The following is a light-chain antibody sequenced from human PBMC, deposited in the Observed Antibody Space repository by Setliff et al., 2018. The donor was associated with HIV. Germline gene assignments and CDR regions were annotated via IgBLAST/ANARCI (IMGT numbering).Light chain of an antibody. CDR2: GNN. J-gene: IGLJ1*01. Sequence: QSVLTQPPSVSGTPGQRVTISCTGSSSNFGAGYDVHWYQQLPGTAPKLLISGNNNRPSGVLDRFSGSKSGTSASLAITGLQAEDEADYYCQSYDSSLSAYVFGTGTKVTVL. CDR1: SSNFGAGYD. CDR3: QSYDSSLSAYV. V-gene: IGLV1-40*01.